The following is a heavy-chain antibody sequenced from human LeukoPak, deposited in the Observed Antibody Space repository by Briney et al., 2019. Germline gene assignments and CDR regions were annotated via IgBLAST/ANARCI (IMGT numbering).Heavy chain of an antibody. Sequence: PGGSLRLSCAASGFTFSSYAMSWVRQAPGKGLEWVSAISGSGGSTYYADSVKGRFTISRDNSKNTLYLQMNSLRAEDTAVYYCAKGPGIAVAADWYFDLWGRGTLVTVSS. D-gene: IGHD6-19*01. V-gene: IGHV3-23*01. CDR1: GFTFSSYA. CDR3: AKGPGIAVAADWYFDL. J-gene: IGHJ2*01. CDR2: ISGSGGST.